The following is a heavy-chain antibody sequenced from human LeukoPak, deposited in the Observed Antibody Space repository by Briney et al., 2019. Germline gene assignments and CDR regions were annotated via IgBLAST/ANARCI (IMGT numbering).Heavy chain of an antibody. Sequence: PSETLSLTCAVSGASISSSSNSWSWFRQPPGKGLEWIGDIYSSGSASYNPSLHSRLLISIDTSKNHFSLELSSVTAADTAVYYCAKSSWSLFDPWGQGTLVTVSS. CDR1: GASISSSSNS. CDR3: AKSSWSLFDP. V-gene: IGHV4-30-4*07. CDR2: IYSSGSA. D-gene: IGHD3-10*01. J-gene: IGHJ5*02.